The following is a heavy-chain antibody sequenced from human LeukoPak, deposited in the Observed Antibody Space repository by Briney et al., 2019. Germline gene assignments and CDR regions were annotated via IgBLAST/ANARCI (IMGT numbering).Heavy chain of an antibody. CDR1: GYTFTGYY. J-gene: IGHJ4*02. Sequence: GASVKVSCKASGYTFTGYYMHWVRQAPGQGLEWMGWINPNSGGTNYAQKFQGRVTMTRDTSISTAHMELSRLRSDDTAVYYCATIAGYCSGGSCFGKPEYFDYWGQGTLVTVSS. D-gene: IGHD2-15*01. CDR3: ATIAGYCSGGSCFGKPEYFDY. V-gene: IGHV1-2*02. CDR2: INPNSGGT.